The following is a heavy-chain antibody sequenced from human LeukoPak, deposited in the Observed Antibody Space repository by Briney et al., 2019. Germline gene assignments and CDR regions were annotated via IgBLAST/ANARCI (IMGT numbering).Heavy chain of an antibody. J-gene: IGHJ4*02. CDR3: ARDVHGGAFDY. V-gene: IGHV3-7*01. CDR2: INQEGSAK. D-gene: IGHD4-23*01. Sequence: GGSLRLSCAASGFTFSSYWMNWVRQAPGKGLEWVANINQEGSAKYYVDSVKGRFTFSRDNAMNSLFLQMNSLRAEDTAVYYCARDVHGGAFDYWGQGTPVTVSS. CDR1: GFTFSSYW.